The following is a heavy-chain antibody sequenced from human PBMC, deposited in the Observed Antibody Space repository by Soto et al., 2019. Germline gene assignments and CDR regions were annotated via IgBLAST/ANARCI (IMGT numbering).Heavy chain of an antibody. V-gene: IGHV5-51*01. D-gene: IGHD6-13*01. Sequence: PGESLKISCKGSGYKPSTWRNFTSYWIAWVRQMPGEGLEWMGIIYPGDSDTRYSPSFQGQVTISADKSISTAYLQWSSLKASDTAMYYCARRRIAAADPYNWFDPWGQGTLVTVSS. CDR3: ARRRIAAADPYNWFDP. CDR1: GYKPSTWRNFTSYW. CDR2: IYPGDSDT. J-gene: IGHJ5*02.